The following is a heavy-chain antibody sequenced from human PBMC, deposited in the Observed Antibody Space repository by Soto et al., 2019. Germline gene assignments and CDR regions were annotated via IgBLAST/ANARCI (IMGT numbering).Heavy chain of an antibody. CDR1: GYTFPSYG. J-gene: IGHJ4*02. CDR3: ARDLDGSGSYYTDY. Sequence: ASVKVSCKASGYTFPSYGVNWVRQAPGQGLEWMGWISAYKGDTNYAQNLRGRVTMTTDTSTNTAYMELRSLRDDDTAMYYCARDLDGSGSYYTDYWGPGTLVTVSS. CDR2: ISAYKGDT. V-gene: IGHV1-18*04. D-gene: IGHD3-10*01.